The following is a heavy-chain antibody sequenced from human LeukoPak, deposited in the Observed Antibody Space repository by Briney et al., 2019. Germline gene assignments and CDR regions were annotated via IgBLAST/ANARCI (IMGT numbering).Heavy chain of an antibody. V-gene: IGHV1-18*01. CDR2: TNPFNGNT. J-gene: IGHJ4*01. CDR3: ARDLFPDYYGSGSYSSPTDY. D-gene: IGHD3-10*01. CDR1: GGTFSSYA. Sequence: GASVKVSCKASGGTFSSYAISWVRQAPGQGLEWMGWTNPFNGNTNNAQNFQGRVTVTTDTSTSTAYMELRSLRSDDTAVYYCARDLFPDYYGSGSYSSPTDYWGQGTLVIVSS.